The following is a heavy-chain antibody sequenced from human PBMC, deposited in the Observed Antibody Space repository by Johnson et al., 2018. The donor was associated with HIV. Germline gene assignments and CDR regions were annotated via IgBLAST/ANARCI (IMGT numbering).Heavy chain of an antibody. CDR3: TVRISMILALTRRDQDI. J-gene: IGHJ3*02. D-gene: IGHD3-22*01. V-gene: IGHV3-15*01. Sequence: VQLVESGGGLAQPGGSLRLSCAASGLNVSGHYMSWVRQAPGKGLEWVGRIKSKTDGGTTDYAAPVKGGFTISRDDSKNTLYLQMNSLKTEDSAVYYCTVRISMILALTRRDQDIWGQGTMVTVSS. CDR1: GLNVSGHY. CDR2: IKSKTDGGTT.